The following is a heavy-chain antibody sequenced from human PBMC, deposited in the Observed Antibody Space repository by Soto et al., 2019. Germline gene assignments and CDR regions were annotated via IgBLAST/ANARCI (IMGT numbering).Heavy chain of an antibody. CDR2: IYSXGST. CDR1: GGSMISYY. CDR3: ARRYGDYFDY. V-gene: IGHV4-59*08. J-gene: IGHJ4*02. D-gene: IGHD4-17*01. Sequence: XXTLSLTCTVSGGSMISYYWSWIRQPPGSGLQWIXFIYSXGSTKYNPSLXXRVTISVXXYKNQFSLQLSSVTAADTAVYYCARRYGDYFDYWGQGTLVTVSS.